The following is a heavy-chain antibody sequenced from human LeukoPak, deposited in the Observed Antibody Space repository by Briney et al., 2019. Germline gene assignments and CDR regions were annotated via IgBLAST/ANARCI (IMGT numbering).Heavy chain of an antibody. D-gene: IGHD4-17*01. CDR1: GFTFSSYE. CDR2: ISSSGSTI. CDR3: AKEIWPTVTTPGHTHFDY. J-gene: IGHJ4*02. Sequence: PGGSLRLSCAASGFTFSSYEMNWVRQAPGKGLEWVSYISSSGSTIYYADSVKGRFTISRDNSKNTLCLQMNSLRAEDTAVYYCAKEIWPTVTTPGHTHFDYWGQGTLVTVSS. V-gene: IGHV3-48*03.